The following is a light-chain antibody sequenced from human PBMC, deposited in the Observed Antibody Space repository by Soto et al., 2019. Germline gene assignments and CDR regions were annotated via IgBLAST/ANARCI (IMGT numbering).Light chain of an antibody. J-gene: IGLJ2*01. Sequence: QSALTQPASVSGSPGQSITISCTGTSSDVGGYNYVSWYQQHPGKAPKLMIYDVSNRPSGVSNRFSGSKSGNTASLTISGLQAEDEDDYYFSSYTSSSIVVFGGGTQLTVL. CDR2: DVS. V-gene: IGLV2-14*01. CDR3: SSYTSSSIVV. CDR1: SSDVGGYNY.